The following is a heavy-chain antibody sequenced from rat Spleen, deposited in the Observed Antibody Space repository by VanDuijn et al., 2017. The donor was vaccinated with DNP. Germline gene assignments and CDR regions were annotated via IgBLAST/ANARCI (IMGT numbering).Heavy chain of an antibody. J-gene: IGHJ2*01. D-gene: IGHD1-1*01. CDR2: ISNDGGRT. Sequence: EVQLVESGGGPVQPGRSLKLSCVASGFIFSNYWMTWIRQAPGKGLEWVAYISNDGGRTYYRDSVKGRFTISRDNAKSTLYLQMDSLRSEDTATYYCTTIGYSANVDYWGQGVMVTVSS. V-gene: IGHV5-31*01. CDR1: GFIFSNYW. CDR3: TTIGYSANVDY.